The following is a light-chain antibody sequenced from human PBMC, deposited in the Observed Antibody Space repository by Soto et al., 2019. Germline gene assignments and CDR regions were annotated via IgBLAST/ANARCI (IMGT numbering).Light chain of an antibody. CDR1: SSNIGTNT. CDR3: AAWDDSLNGSYV. V-gene: IGLV1-44*01. Sequence: QSVLTQPPSASGTPGQRVTISCSGSSSNIGTNTVNWYQQLPGPAPKLLIYSNNQRPAGVPDRFSGSKSGTSASLASSGLQSDDEADYYCAAWDDSLNGSYVFGTGTKLTVL. CDR2: SNN. J-gene: IGLJ1*01.